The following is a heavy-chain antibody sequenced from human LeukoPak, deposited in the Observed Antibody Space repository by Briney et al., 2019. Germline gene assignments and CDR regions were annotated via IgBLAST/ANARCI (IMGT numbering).Heavy chain of an antibody. CDR2: IYYSGST. V-gene: IGHV4-59*08. J-gene: IGHJ4*02. CDR1: GGSLSSYY. Sequence: SETLSLTCTVSGGSLSSYYWSWIRQPPGKGLEWIGYIYYSGSTNYNPSLKSRVTISVDTSKNQFSLKLSSVTAADTAVYYCARHSRYYYDSSGRHYWGQGTLVTVSS. D-gene: IGHD3-22*01. CDR3: ARHSRYYYDSSGRHY.